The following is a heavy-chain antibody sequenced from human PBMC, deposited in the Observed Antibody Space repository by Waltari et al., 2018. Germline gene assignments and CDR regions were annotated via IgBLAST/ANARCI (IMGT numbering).Heavy chain of an antibody. CDR2: FDPEDGET. CDR1: GYTLTELS. Sequence: VQLVQSGAEVKKPGTSVKVSCKVSGYTLTELSMHCVRHAPGKGLEWMGGFDPEDGETIYAQKFQGRVTMTEDTSTDTAYMELSSLRSEDTAVYYCATFKRFLEWLVDYWGQGTLVTVSS. J-gene: IGHJ4*02. D-gene: IGHD3-3*01. V-gene: IGHV1-24*01. CDR3: ATFKRFLEWLVDY.